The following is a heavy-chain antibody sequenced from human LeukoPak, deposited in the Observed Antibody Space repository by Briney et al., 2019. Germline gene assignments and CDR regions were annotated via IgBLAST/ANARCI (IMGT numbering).Heavy chain of an antibody. CDR1: GFTFSSYA. D-gene: IGHD6-25*01. J-gene: IGHJ4*02. V-gene: IGHV3-30*04. Sequence: GGSLRPSCAASGFTFSSYAMHWVRQAPGKGLEWVAVVLYDGSNKYYADSVKGRFTISRDNSKNTLYLQMNSLRAEDTAVYYCARGPSRSGRFDYWGQGTLVTVSS. CDR2: VLYDGSNK. CDR3: ARGPSRSGRFDY.